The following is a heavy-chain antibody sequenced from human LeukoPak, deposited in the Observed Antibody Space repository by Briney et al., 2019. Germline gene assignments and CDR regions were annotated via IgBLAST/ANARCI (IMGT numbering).Heavy chain of an antibody. Sequence: PGGSLRLSCAASGFTFSIYAMSWVRQAPGKGLEWVSAISGSGGSTYYADSVKGRFTISRDNSKNTLYLQMNSLRAEDTAVYYCAKDREGGSRLRGWFDPWGQGTLVTVSS. J-gene: IGHJ5*02. CDR2: ISGSGGST. CDR3: AKDREGGSRLRGWFDP. D-gene: IGHD3-10*01. V-gene: IGHV3-23*01. CDR1: GFTFSIYA.